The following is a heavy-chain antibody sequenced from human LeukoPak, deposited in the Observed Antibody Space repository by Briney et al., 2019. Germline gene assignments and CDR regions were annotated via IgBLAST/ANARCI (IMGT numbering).Heavy chain of an antibody. Sequence: SETLSLTCAVSGGSISSGGYSWSWIRQPPGKGLEWIGYIYRSGSTYYNPSLKSRVTISVDRSKNQFSLKLSSVTAADTAVYYCARDNDYYDSSGYYRYFDYWGQGTLVTVSS. J-gene: IGHJ4*02. CDR3: ARDNDYYDSSGYYRYFDY. CDR2: IYRSGST. V-gene: IGHV4-30-2*01. CDR1: GGSISSGGYS. D-gene: IGHD3-22*01.